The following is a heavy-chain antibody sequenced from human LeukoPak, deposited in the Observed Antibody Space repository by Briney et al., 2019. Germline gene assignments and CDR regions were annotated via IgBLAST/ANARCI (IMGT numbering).Heavy chain of an antibody. V-gene: IGHV3-23*01. CDR1: GFTFSSYA. CDR3: ARQGGRYYDSSGYYQY. CDR2: VSGSGATT. D-gene: IGHD3-22*01. Sequence: GGSLRLSCAASGFTFSSYAMSWVRQAPGKGLEWVSVVSGSGATTYYADSVKGRFTISRDNSENTLYLRMDSLRAEDTAVYYCARQGGRYYDSSGYYQYWGQGTLVTVSS. J-gene: IGHJ4*02.